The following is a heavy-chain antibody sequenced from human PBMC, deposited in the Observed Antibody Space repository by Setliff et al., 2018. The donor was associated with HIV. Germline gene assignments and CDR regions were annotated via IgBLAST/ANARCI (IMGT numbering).Heavy chain of an antibody. Sequence: ASVKVSCKASGDTFSNSLVTWVRQAPGHGLEWMGWIGAKNDNTNYARQFQGRVTMTTDTSTNTVYMELRSLTSDDTAVYYCARPAATWDFDYWGQGTLVTVSS. CDR2: IGAKNDNT. V-gene: IGHV1-18*01. CDR1: GDTFSNSL. J-gene: IGHJ4*02. CDR3: ARPAATWDFDY. D-gene: IGHD2-2*01.